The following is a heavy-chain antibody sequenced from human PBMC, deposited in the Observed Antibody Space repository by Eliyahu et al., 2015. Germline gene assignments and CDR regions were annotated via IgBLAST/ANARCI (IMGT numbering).Heavy chain of an antibody. CDR1: GFXFTNAR. V-gene: IGHV3-15*01. Sequence: EVQLVESGGGLVKPGGSXRLSXAXXGFXFTNARMGWVRQAXGKGLEYIGXIKRNVDGGTTDYTAPVKGRFTITRDDSKNTLYLQMNSLKIEDTGVYYCTIDPSENLDYWGQGTLVTVSS. CDR2: IKRNVDGGTT. J-gene: IGHJ4*02. CDR3: TIDPSENLDY.